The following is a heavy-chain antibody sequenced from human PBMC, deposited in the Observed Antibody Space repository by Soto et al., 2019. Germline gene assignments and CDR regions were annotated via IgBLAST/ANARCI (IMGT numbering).Heavy chain of an antibody. Sequence: VKVSCKASVSTFFTYDISWVRQAPGQGLEWMGWISTYSGDTKYAQKFQGRVTMTTDTSTTTAYLELRSPRSDDTAVYYCARHHGPTTSENWFDPWGQGTLVTVSS. J-gene: IGHJ5*02. CDR3: ARHHGPTTSENWFDP. D-gene: IGHD5-12*01. V-gene: IGHV1-18*01. CDR1: VSTFFTYD. CDR2: ISTYSGDT.